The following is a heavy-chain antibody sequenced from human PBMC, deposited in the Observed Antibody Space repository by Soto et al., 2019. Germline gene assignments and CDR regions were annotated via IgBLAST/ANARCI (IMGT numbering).Heavy chain of an antibody. V-gene: IGHV3-30*18. CDR1: GFTFSSYG. D-gene: IGHD2-21*02. Sequence: QVQLVESGGGVVQPGRSLRLSCAASGFTFSSYGMHWVRQAPGKGLEWVAVISYDGSNKYYADSVKGRFTISRDNSKNTLYLQMNSLRAEETAVYYCAKELHTSQYYDSYGMDVWGQGTTVPVSS. J-gene: IGHJ6*02. CDR2: ISYDGSNK. CDR3: AKELHTSQYYDSYGMDV.